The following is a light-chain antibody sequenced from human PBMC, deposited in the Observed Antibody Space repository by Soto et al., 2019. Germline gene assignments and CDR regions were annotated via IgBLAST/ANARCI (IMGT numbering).Light chain of an antibody. CDR2: GAS. V-gene: IGKV3-20*01. CDR1: QSVSSSF. J-gene: IGKJ3*01. CDR3: QQYDSSPST. Sequence: EIVLTQSPGTLSLSPGERATLSCRARQSVSSSFLAWYQQKPGQAPRLLIYGASSRATGIPDRFSGSGSGTDFTLTISRLEPEDFAVYYCQQYDSSPSTFGPGTKVDIK.